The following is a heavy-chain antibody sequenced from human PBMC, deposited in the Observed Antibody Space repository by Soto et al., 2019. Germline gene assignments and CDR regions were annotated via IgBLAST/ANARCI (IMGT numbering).Heavy chain of an antibody. V-gene: IGHV3-53*01. CDR1: GFNVNSNY. J-gene: IGHJ4*02. D-gene: IGHD3-9*01. CDR2: IYSGGST. CDR3: ASSRRAPSYYDILTGYHREDYFDY. Sequence: GGSLRLSCAASGFNVNSNYMSWVRQAPGKGLEWVSVIYSGGSTYYADSVKGRFTISRDKSKNTLYLQMNSLRAEDTAVYYCASSRRAPSYYDILTGYHREDYFDYWGQGTLVTVSS.